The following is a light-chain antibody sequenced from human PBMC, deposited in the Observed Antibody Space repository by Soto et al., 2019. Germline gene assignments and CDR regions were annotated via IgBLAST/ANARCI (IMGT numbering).Light chain of an antibody. CDR1: QSVSSN. Sequence: ILMTQSPSTLSVSPGERATLSCRASQSVSSNLAWYQQKPGQAPRLLIYGASTRATGIPARFSGSGSGTEFTLTISSLEPQDFAVYYCQQYKTFGQGTKVDIK. J-gene: IGKJ1*01. CDR2: GAS. V-gene: IGKV3D-15*01. CDR3: QQYKT.